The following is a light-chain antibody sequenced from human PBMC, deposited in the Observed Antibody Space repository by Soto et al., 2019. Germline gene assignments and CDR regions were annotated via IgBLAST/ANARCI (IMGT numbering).Light chain of an antibody. V-gene: IGKV3-20*01. CDR1: QSIGNNY. CDR2: GAS. J-gene: IGKJ5*01. Sequence: VLTQSPGTLSLSPGARATLSCRASQSIGNNYLAWYQQKPGQAPRLLIYGASGRATGIPDRFSGSGSGTDFTLTISRLEPEDFAVYYCQQYGTSVLITFGQGTRLEIK. CDR3: QQYGTSVLIT.